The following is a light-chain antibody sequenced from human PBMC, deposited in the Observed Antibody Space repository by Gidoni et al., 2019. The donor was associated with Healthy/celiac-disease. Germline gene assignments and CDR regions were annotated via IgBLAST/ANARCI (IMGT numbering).Light chain of an antibody. CDR3: QQYDNLPIT. Sequence: DIQMTQSPSSLSASVGDRVTITCKASQDISNYLNWYQQKPGKAPKPLIYDASNLETGVPSRFSGSVSGTDFTFTISSLQPEDIATYYCQQYDNLPITFGQGTRLEIK. V-gene: IGKV1-33*01. CDR2: DAS. CDR1: QDISNY. J-gene: IGKJ5*01.